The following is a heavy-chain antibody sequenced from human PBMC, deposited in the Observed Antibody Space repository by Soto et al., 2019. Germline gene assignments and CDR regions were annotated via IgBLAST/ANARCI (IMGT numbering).Heavy chain of an antibody. CDR1: AYPFSKYG. J-gene: IGHJ3*01. CDR2: ISGYNGKT. V-gene: IGHV1-18*04. D-gene: IGHD3-10*01. Sequence: KVSPKTSAYPFSKYGIRWARQAPGQGLEWLGWISGYNGKTEYGPKVQDRLTMITDTSTNTVYMELRNLRSDYTAVYYSVRNYSQCMVQYYHGTDV. CDR3: VRNYSQCMVQYYHGTDV.